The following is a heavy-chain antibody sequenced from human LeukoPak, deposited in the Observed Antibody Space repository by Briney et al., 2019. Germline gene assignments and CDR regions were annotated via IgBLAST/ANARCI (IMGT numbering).Heavy chain of an antibody. V-gene: IGHV3-43*01. D-gene: IGHD3-22*01. CDR2: ITWDGTST. CDR1: GFTFDDYT. Sequence: PGGSLRLSCAASGFTFDDYTMHWVRQAPGKGLEWVSLITWDGTSTDYADSVKGRFTISRDNSKNSLYLQMNSLRIEDTALYYCAKGQAMIVVVTAIDYWGQGTLVTVSS. J-gene: IGHJ4*02. CDR3: AKGQAMIVVVTAIDY.